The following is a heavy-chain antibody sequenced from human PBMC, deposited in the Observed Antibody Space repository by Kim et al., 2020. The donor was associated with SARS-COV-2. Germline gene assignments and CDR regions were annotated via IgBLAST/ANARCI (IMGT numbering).Heavy chain of an antibody. Sequence: GVSLRLSCAASGASGFTFTSYDMTWVRQAPGKGPEWVSGFSGRTGNIYYADSVKGRFTISRDISRTTLYLQMNSLRTEDTATYYCARDPGGSTNSWGQGTLVTVSS. J-gene: IGHJ4*02. CDR3: ARDPGGSTNS. CDR2: FSGRTGNI. D-gene: IGHD2-15*01. CDR1: GFTFTSYD. V-gene: IGHV3-23*01.